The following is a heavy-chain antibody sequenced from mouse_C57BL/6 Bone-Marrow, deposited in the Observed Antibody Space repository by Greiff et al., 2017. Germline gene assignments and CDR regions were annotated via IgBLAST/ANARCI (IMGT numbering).Heavy chain of an antibody. V-gene: IGHV1-82*01. CDR1: GYAFSSSW. J-gene: IGHJ3*01. CDR3: ARPQVAY. CDR2: IYPGDGDT. Sequence: VQVVESGPELVKPGASVKISCKASGYAFSSSWMNWVKQRPGKGLEWIGRIYPGDGDTNYNGKFKGKATLTADKSSSTAYMQLSSLTSEDYAVYFCARPQVAYWGQGTLVTVSA.